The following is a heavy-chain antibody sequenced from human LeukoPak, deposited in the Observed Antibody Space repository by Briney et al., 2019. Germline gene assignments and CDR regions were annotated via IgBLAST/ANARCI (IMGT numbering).Heavy chain of an antibody. CDR3: AKDRERFLEWLLFDY. D-gene: IGHD3-3*01. V-gene: IGHV3-23*01. J-gene: IGHJ4*02. CDR1: GFTFSSYA. Sequence: GGSLRLSCAASGFTFSSYAMSWVRQAPGKGLEWVSAISGSGGSTYYADSVKGRFTISRDDSKNTLYLQMNSLRAEDTAVYYCAKDRERFLEWLLFDYWGQGTLVTVSS. CDR2: ISGSGGST.